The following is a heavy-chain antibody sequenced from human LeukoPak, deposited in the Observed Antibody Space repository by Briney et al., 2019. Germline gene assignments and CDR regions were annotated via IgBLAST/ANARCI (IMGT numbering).Heavy chain of an antibody. D-gene: IGHD4-17*01. V-gene: IGHV4-39*07. CDR1: GGSISSSSYY. CDR3: AREDYGDYVRYYYYGMDV. CDR2: IYHSGST. Sequence: SETLSLTCTVSGGSISSSSYYWGWIRQPPGKGLEWIGSIYHSGSTYYNPSLKSRVTISVDTSKNQFSLKLSSVTAADTAVYYCAREDYGDYVRYYYYGMDVWGQGTTVTVSS. J-gene: IGHJ6*02.